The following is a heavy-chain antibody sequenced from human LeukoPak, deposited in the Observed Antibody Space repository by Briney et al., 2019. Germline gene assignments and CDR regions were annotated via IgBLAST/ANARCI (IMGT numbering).Heavy chain of an antibody. CDR2: ISGSGGVT. J-gene: IGHJ5*02. V-gene: IGHV3-23*01. Sequence: GGSLRLSCVGSGFTFGSYAMSWFRQAPGKGLEWVSLISGSGGVTYYADSVKGRFTISRDNSKNTLYLQMNSLRAEDTATYYCAKEWDGSGTRLGWFDPWGQGTLVTVSS. CDR3: AKEWDGSGTRLGWFDP. D-gene: IGHD3-10*01. CDR1: GFTFGSYA.